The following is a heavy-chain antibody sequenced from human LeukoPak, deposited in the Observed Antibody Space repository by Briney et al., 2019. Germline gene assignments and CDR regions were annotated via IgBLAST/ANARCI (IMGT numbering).Heavy chain of an antibody. CDR3: AREYCSGGTCYAPGY. CDR1: GSTFSNYW. Sequence: GESLRLSCAASGSTFSNYWMSWVRQTPGKRLEWVANIDRDGGDKYYVDSVKGRFTLSRDNAKNSLYLQMNSLRAEDTAIYYCAREYCSGGTCYAPGYWGQGTLVTVSS. J-gene: IGHJ4*02. V-gene: IGHV3-7*03. CDR2: IDRDGGDK. D-gene: IGHD2-15*01.